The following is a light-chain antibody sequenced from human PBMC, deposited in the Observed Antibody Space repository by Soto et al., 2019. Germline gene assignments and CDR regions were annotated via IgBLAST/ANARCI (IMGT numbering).Light chain of an antibody. CDR1: SGHSSDA. Sequence: QLVLTQSPSASASLGASVKLTCTLSSGHSSDAIAWHQQQPEKGPRYLMKLNSDGSHSTGDGIPDRFSGSSSGAARYLTISSLQSEDEAEYYCQSWGTGIDVVFGGGIKLTVL. CDR3: QSWGTGIDVV. CDR2: LNSDGSH. J-gene: IGLJ2*01. V-gene: IGLV4-69*01.